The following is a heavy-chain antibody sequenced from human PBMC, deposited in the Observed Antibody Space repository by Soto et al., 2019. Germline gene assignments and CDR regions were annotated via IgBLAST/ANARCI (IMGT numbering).Heavy chain of an antibody. CDR2: ISYDGSNK. D-gene: IGHD6-19*01. J-gene: IGHJ6*02. CDR3: ARELGGKQWPYNYGMDV. V-gene: IGHV3-30*04. CDR1: GFNFDDYN. Sequence: QVQLVESGGGVVQPGTSLTLSCAASGFNFDDYNMHWVRQAPGKGLEWIASISYDGSNKAYRDSLQGRLSISRDKSTNTMSLQLSGLTLDDTAVFVWARELGGKQWPYNYGMDVWGQGTTVTVSS.